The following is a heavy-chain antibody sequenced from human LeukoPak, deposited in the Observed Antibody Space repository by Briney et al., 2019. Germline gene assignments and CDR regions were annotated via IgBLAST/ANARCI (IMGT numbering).Heavy chain of an antibody. CDR3: ARDSSSSWWRGGETKVD. CDR2: IYTSGST. D-gene: IGHD6-13*01. J-gene: IGHJ4*02. CDR1: GGSISSGSYY. V-gene: IGHV4-61*02. Sequence: PSETLSLTCTVSGGSISSGSYYWSWIRQPAGKGLEWIGRIYTSGSTNYNPSLKSRVTISVDTSKNQFSLKLSSVTAADTAVYYCARDSSSSWWRGGETKVDWGQGTLVTVSS.